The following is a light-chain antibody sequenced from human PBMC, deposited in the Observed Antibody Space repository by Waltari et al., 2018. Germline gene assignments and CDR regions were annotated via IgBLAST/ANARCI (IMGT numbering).Light chain of an antibody. V-gene: IGKV1-39*01. CDR3: QQSYSIPRT. CDR1: QSVRKY. J-gene: IGKJ4*01. CDR2: GTS. Sequence: DIQMTQSPSSLSASVGDSVTITCRASQSVRKYLSGYQQKPGQAPKMLIYGTSGLKTGAPSRFSGSGSGADFTLTITGLQPEDFATYFCQQSYSIPRTFGGGTKVE.